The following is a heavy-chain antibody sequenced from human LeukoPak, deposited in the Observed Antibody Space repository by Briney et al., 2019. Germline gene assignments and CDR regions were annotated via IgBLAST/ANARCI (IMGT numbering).Heavy chain of an antibody. V-gene: IGHV4-31*03. D-gene: IGHD3-10*01. CDR2: IYYSGST. CDR1: GGSISSGGYY. Sequence: SETLSPTCTVSGGSISSGGYYWSWIRQHPGKGLEWIGYIYYSGSTYYNPSLKSRVTISVDTSKNQFSLKLSSVTAADTAVYYCARGLWPTRYFDYWGQGTLVTVSS. J-gene: IGHJ4*02. CDR3: ARGLWPTRYFDY.